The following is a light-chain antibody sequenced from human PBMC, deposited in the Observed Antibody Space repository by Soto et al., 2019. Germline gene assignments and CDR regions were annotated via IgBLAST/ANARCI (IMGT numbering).Light chain of an antibody. CDR3: SSYTINNTPLV. Sequence: QSVLTQPASVSGSPGQSITISCTGTSSDIGGYNFVSWYRHHPGRAPKLMIYDVTDRPSGISNRFSGSKSGNTASLTISGLQAEDEADYYCSSYTINNTPLVFGTGTKLTVL. V-gene: IGLV2-14*03. CDR2: DVT. J-gene: IGLJ1*01. CDR1: SSDIGGYNF.